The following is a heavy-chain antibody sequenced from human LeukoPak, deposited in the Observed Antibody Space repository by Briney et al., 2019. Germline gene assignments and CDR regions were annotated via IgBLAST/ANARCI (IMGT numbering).Heavy chain of an antibody. CDR3: AKDVRVGGGGMDV. CDR1: GFTFSTYA. CDR2: ISDGGVNK. Sequence: PGGSLRLSCAASGFTFSTYAMTWVRQAPGKGLEWVSLISDGGVNKHYADSVKGRFTISRDNSKNTVSLQMNSLRAEDTAVYYCAKDVRVGGGGMDVWGQGTPVTVSS. V-gene: IGHV3-23*01. J-gene: IGHJ6*02. D-gene: IGHD1-26*01.